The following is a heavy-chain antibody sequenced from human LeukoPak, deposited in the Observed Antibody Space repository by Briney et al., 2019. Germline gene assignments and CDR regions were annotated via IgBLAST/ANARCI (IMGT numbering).Heavy chain of an antibody. D-gene: IGHD3-10*01. CDR1: GGSISSYY. V-gene: IGHV4-59*01. CDR2: IYYSEST. CDR3: ARARTMVRGVTD. J-gene: IGHJ4*02. Sequence: SETLSLTCTVSGGSISSYYWSWIRQPPGKGLEWIGYIYYSESTNYNPSLKSRVTISVDTSKNQFSLKLSSVTAADTAVYYCARARTMVRGVTDWGQGTLVTVSS.